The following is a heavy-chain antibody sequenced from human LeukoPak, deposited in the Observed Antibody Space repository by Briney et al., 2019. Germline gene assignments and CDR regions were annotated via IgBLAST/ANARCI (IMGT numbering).Heavy chain of an antibody. Sequence: SQALSLTCTVSGGSISSGDYYWSWIRQPQEKGLEWIGYIYYSGSTYYNPSLKSRINISVDTSKNQFSLKLSSVTAADTAVYYCARGPKNSGSSFDPWGQGTLVTVSS. CDR2: IYYSGST. D-gene: IGHD1-7*01. V-gene: IGHV4-30-4*08. J-gene: IGHJ5*02. CDR3: ARGPKNSGSSFDP. CDR1: GGSISSGDYY.